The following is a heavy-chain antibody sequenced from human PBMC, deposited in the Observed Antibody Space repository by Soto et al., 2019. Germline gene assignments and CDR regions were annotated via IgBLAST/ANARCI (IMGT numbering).Heavy chain of an antibody. J-gene: IGHJ4*02. V-gene: IGHV4-39*01. CDR1: GGSISSSSYY. CDR3: ARLSAFDLTIDY. CDR2: IYYSGST. D-gene: IGHD4-4*01. Sequence: QLQLQESGPGLVKPSETLSLTCTVSGGSISSSSYYWGWIRQPPGKGLEWIGSIYYSGSTYYNPPLKSRVPISVDTSKNQFSLALSSVTAADTAVYYCARLSAFDLTIDYWGQGTLVTVSS.